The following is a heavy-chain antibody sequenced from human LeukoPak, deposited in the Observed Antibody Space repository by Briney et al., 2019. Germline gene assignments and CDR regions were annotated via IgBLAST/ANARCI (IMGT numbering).Heavy chain of an antibody. J-gene: IGHJ5*02. CDR1: GGSISSYY. CDR2: IYTSGST. Sequence: SETLSLTCTVSGGSISSYYWSWIRQPAGKGLEWIARIYTSGSTNYNPSLKSRVTMSVDTSKNQFSLKLSSVTAADTAVFYCARDLSAGHSSRGFDPWGQGTLVTVSS. D-gene: IGHD6-13*01. V-gene: IGHV4-4*07. CDR3: ARDLSAGHSSRGFDP.